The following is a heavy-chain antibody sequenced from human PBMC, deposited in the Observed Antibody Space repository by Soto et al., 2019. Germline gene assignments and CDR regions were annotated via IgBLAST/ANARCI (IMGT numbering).Heavy chain of an antibody. CDR1: GFRFSRAW. J-gene: IGHJ4*02. CDR2: TRGISDGGAT. CDR3: TTDNLPFSTTMTTTGGAY. V-gene: IGHV3-15*01. Sequence: GGSLRLSCAASGFRFSRAWMTWVRQAPGKGLEWVGRTRGISDGGATDYATPVEGRFTISRDDSQNKVFLQLNGLKPEDTGVYYCTTDNLPFSTTMTTTGGAYWGKGTLVTVSS. D-gene: IGHD1-1*01.